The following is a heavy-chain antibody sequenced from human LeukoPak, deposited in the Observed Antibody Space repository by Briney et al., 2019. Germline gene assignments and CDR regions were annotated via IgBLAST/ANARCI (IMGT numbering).Heavy chain of an antibody. D-gene: IGHD6-13*01. J-gene: IGHJ5*02. CDR2: INPNSSGT. CDR3: ARDGIAAAGTRNWFDT. Sequence: ASVKVSCKASGYTFTGYYMHWVRQAPGQGLEWMGWINPNSSGTNYAQKFQGRVSMTRDTSISTAYMELSRLRSDDTAVYYCARDGIAAAGTRNWFDTWGQGTLVTVSS. CDR1: GYTFTGYY. V-gene: IGHV1-2*02.